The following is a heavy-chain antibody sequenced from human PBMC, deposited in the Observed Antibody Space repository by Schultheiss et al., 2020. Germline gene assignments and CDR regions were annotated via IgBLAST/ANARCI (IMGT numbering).Heavy chain of an antibody. J-gene: IGHJ4*02. CDR2: IKSKTDGGTT. V-gene: IGHV3-15*01. CDR1: GFTFSNAW. D-gene: IGHD5-18*01. CDR3: ANVGYSYGPDFDY. Sequence: GGSLRLSCAASGFTFSNAWMSWVRQAPGKGLEWVGRIKSKTDGGTTDYAAPVKGRFTISRDNAKNTLYLQMNSLRAEDTAVYYCANVGYSYGPDFDYWGQGTLVTVSS.